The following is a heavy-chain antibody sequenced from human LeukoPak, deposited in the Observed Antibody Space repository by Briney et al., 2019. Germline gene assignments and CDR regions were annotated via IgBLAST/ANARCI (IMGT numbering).Heavy chain of an antibody. J-gene: IGHJ6*03. CDR2: IIPIFGTA. Sequence: GASVKVSCKASGGTFSSYAISWVRQAPGQGLERMGGIIPIFGTANYAQKFQGRVTITADESTSTAYMELSSLRSEDTAVYYCARDHVVPAAINGHYYYYYYMDVWGKGTTVTVSS. D-gene: IGHD2-2*02. V-gene: IGHV1-69*13. CDR1: GGTFSSYA. CDR3: ARDHVVPAAINGHYYYYYYMDV.